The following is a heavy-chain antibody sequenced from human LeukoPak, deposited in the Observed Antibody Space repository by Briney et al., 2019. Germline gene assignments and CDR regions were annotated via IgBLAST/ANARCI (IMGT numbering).Heavy chain of an antibody. CDR2: INSDGSST. J-gene: IGHJ6*03. CDR1: GFTFGSYW. Sequence: GGSLRLSCAASGFTFGSYWMHWVRQAPGKGLVWVSRINSDGSSTSYADSVKGRFTISRDNAKNTLYLQMNSLGAEDTAVYYCARDPNDFWSGNYYYYMDVWGKGTTVTVSS. V-gene: IGHV3-74*01. CDR3: ARDPNDFWSGNYYYYMDV. D-gene: IGHD3-3*01.